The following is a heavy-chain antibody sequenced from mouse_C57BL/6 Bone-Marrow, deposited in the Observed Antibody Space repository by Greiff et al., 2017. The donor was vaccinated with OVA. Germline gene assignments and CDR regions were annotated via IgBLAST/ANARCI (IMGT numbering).Heavy chain of an antibody. CDR3: TPSLITTVVAKGWYFDV. CDR2: IDPENGDT. CDR1: GFNIKDDY. Sequence: VQLKQSGAELVRPGASVKLSCTASGFNIKDDYMHWVKQRPEQGLEWIGWIDPENGDTEYASKFQGKATITADTSSNTAYLQLSSLTSEDTAVYYCTPSLITTVVAKGWYFDVWGTGTTVTVSS. V-gene: IGHV14-4*01. J-gene: IGHJ1*03. D-gene: IGHD1-1*01.